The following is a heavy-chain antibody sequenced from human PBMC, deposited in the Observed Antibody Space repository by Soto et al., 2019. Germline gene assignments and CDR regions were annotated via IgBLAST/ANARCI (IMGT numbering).Heavy chain of an antibody. D-gene: IGHD3-10*01. CDR2: ISSSGSTI. Sequence: GGSLRRSCAAAGFTFSSYEMNWVRQAPGKGLEWVSYISSSGSTIYYADSVKGRFTISRDNAKNSLYLQMNSLRAEDTAVHYCARDRPLYGSGSYSTWGKGTLVTVSS. V-gene: IGHV3-48*03. J-gene: IGHJ4*02. CDR1: GFTFSSYE. CDR3: ARDRPLYGSGSYST.